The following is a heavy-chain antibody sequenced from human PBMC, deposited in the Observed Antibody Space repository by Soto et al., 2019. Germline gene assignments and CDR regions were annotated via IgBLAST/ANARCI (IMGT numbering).Heavy chain of an antibody. CDR1: GGSITSYR. V-gene: IGHV4-4*07. J-gene: IGHJ4*02. Sequence: QVQLQESGPGLVKPLETLSLTCTVSGGSITSYRWSWIRQSAGKGLELIGRINTSGNTHYNPSLRSRVTVSIDASRSQFFLTMNSVTAADSAVYYCARESGDNWDYEAYWGQGTPVTVSS. CDR2: INTSGNT. D-gene: IGHD1-7*01. CDR3: ARESGDNWDYEAY.